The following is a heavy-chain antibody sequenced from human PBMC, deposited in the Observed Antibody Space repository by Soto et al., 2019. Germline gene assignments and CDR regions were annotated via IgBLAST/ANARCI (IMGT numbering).Heavy chain of an antibody. CDR3: ATSYSGWYYFDY. CDR1: GFTFSSYE. J-gene: IGHJ4*02. CDR2: ISSSGSTL. D-gene: IGHD6-19*01. V-gene: IGHV3-48*03. Sequence: VQLVESGGGLVQPGGSLRLSCAASGFTFSSYEMNWVRQAPGKGLEWVSYISSSGSTLYYADSVKGRFTISRDNAKNSLYLQMNSLRAEDTAVYYCATSYSGWYYFDYWGQGTLVTVSS.